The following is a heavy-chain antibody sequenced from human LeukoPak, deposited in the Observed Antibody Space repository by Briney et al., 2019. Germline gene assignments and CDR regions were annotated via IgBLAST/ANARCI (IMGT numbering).Heavy chain of an antibody. Sequence: GGSLRLSCAASGFTFSTHAMSWVRQAPGRGLEGVSAISDTGGSTYYADSVKGRFTIFRDNSKNTLYLQKNSLRAEDTAVYYCAKGLPYFDYWGQGTLVTVSS. CDR3: AKGLPYFDY. D-gene: IGHD4-11*01. J-gene: IGHJ4*02. V-gene: IGHV3-23*01. CDR1: GFTFSTHA. CDR2: ISDTGGST.